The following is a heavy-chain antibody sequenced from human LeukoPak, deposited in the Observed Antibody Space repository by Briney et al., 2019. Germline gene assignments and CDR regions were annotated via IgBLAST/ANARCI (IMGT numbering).Heavy chain of an antibody. CDR3: ARTYCGGDCYYSYFDY. V-gene: IGHV5-51*01. Sequence: GESLKISCKGSGYSFSTYWIGWVRQMPGKGLEWMGIIYPGDSDTRYSPSFQGQVTISADKSISTAYLQWSSLKASDTAMYYCARTYCGGDCYYSYFDYWGQGTLVTVSS. CDR1: GYSFSTYW. D-gene: IGHD2-21*02. J-gene: IGHJ4*02. CDR2: IYPGDSDT.